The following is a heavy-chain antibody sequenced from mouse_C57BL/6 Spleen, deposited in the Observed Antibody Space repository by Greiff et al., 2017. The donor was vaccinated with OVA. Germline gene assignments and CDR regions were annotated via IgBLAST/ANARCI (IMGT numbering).Heavy chain of an antibody. CDR1: GFTFSSYA. Sequence: EVKLMASGGGLVKPGGSLQLSCAASGFTFSSYAMSWVRQTPEKRREWVATFSEGGSYTDYIDNVRGRFTISRDNAKINLYRQMSDLKSEDTAMYYGARERGDFDYWGQGTTLTVSS. CDR2: FSEGGSYT. V-gene: IGHV5-4*01. CDR3: ARERGDFDY. J-gene: IGHJ2*01.